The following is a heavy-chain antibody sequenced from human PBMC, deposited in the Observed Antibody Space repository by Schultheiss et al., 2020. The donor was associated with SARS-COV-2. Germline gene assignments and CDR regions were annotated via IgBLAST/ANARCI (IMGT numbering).Heavy chain of an antibody. V-gene: IGHV3-48*04. CDR1: GFTFSSYW. CDR3: ARDLPSGAPGMDV. Sequence: GGSLRLSCAASGFTFSSYWMSWVRQAPGKGLEWISYIGPTGSTIYYADSVKGRFTISRDNAKNSLYLQMNSLRAEDTAVYYCARDLPSGAPGMDVWGQGTTVTVSS. CDR2: IGPTGSTI. D-gene: IGHD2-15*01. J-gene: IGHJ6*02.